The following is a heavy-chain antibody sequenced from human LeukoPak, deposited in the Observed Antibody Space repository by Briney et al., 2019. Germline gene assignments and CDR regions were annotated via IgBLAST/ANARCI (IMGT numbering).Heavy chain of an antibody. V-gene: IGHV1-3*01. CDR3: ARAQYYYGSAEGY. Sequence: ASVKVSCKASGYTFTSYAMHWVRQAPGQRLEWMGWINAGNGNTKYSQKFQGRVTITRDTSASTAYMELSSLRPEDTAMYYCARAQYYYGSAEGYWGQGTLVTVSS. CDR2: INAGNGNT. CDR1: GYTFTSYA. D-gene: IGHD3-10*01. J-gene: IGHJ4*02.